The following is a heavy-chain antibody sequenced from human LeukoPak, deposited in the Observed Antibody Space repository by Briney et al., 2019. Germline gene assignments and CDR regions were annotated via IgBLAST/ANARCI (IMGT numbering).Heavy chain of an antibody. D-gene: IGHD3-22*01. Sequence: SVKVSCKASGGTFSSYAISWVRQAPGQGLEWMGGIIPIFGTANYAQKFQGRVTITADESTSTAYMELSSLRSEDTAVYYCARAGYPYYDSSGLQYYFDYWGQGTLVTVSS. CDR2: IIPIFGTA. V-gene: IGHV1-69*13. CDR1: GGTFSSYA. J-gene: IGHJ4*02. CDR3: ARAGYPYYDSSGLQYYFDY.